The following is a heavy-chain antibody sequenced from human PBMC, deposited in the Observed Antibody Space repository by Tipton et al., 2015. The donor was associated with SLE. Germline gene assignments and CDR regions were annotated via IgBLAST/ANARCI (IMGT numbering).Heavy chain of an antibody. CDR3: ARGDCSSTSCPFDY. CDR2: VSGDGSLI. V-gene: IGHV3-74*01. D-gene: IGHD2-2*01. CDR1: GFTFSSYW. J-gene: IGHJ4*02. Sequence: SLRLSCVVSGFTFSSYWIHWVRQAPGKGLVWLSRVSGDGSLITYADSVKGRFTIFRDNAKNTLYLQMNNLRPEDTALYYCARGDCSSTSCPFDYWGQGTLVTVSS.